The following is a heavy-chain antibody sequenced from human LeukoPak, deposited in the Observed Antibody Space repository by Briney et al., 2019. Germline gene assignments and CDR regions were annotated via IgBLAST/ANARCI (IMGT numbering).Heavy chain of an antibody. CDR3: ARVGSAAGTSVVDY. D-gene: IGHD6-13*01. CDR1: GFTVSSNY. CDR2: IYSGGST. Sequence: GGSLRLSCAASGFTVSSNYMSWVRQAPGKGLEWVSVIYSGGSTYYADSVKGRFTISRDNSKNTLYLQMNSLRAEDTAVYYCARVGSAAGTSVVDYWGQGTLVTVSS. V-gene: IGHV3-53*01. J-gene: IGHJ4*02.